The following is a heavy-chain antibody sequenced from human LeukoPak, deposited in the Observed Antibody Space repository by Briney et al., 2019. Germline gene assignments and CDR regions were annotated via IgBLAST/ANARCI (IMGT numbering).Heavy chain of an antibody. CDR1: GFTFSGST. CDR3: TRQGGDYDILTGGEGIYY. Sequence: GGSLRLSCAASGFTFSGSTIHWVRQASGKGLEWVGRIRTKPNNYATEYGESVKGRFTISRDDSKNMAYLQMNSLKTEDTAVYYCTRQGGDYDILTGGEGIYYWGQGTLVTVSS. J-gene: IGHJ4*02. V-gene: IGHV3-73*01. CDR2: IRTKPNNYAT. D-gene: IGHD3-9*01.